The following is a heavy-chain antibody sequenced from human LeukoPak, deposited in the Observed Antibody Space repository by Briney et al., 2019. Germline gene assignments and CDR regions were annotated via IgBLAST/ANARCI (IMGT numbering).Heavy chain of an antibody. V-gene: IGHV4-59*01. CDR1: GGSISSYY. Sequence: SETLSLTCTVSGGSISSYYWSWIRQPPGKGLEWIGYIYYGGSTNYNPSLKSRVTISVDTSKNQFSLKLSSVTAADTAVYYCARDLFTKGVDYWGQGTLVTVSS. CDR2: IYYGGST. J-gene: IGHJ4*02. D-gene: IGHD3-3*01. CDR3: ARDLFTKGVDY.